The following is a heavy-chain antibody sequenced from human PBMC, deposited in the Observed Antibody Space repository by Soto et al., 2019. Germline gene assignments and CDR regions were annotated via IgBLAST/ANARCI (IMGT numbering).Heavy chain of an antibody. CDR2: ISVYYGYS. V-gene: IGHV1-18*03. CDR3: ARNSSTWSDF. D-gene: IGHD6-13*01. Sequence: QVHLVQSAAEVKKPGASVKVSCKTSGYSFTNYGISWVRQAPGQGLQWMGWISVYYGYSNYAQKFQDRVTLTTDTTRSTASMELRNLRSDDLAVYYSARNSSTWSDFWGQGTLVTVSS. CDR1: GYSFTNYG. J-gene: IGHJ4*02.